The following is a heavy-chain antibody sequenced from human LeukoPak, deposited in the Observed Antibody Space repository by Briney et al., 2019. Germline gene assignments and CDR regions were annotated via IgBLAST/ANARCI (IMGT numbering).Heavy chain of an antibody. V-gene: IGHV1-69*13. J-gene: IGHJ4*02. CDR2: IIPIFGTA. CDR1: GGSFSSYA. Sequence: ASVKVSCKASGGSFSSYAISWVRQAPGQGLEWMGGIIPIFGTANYAQKFQGRVTITADESTSTAYMEPSSLRSEDTAVYYCARDESYTETYFDYWGQGTLVTVSS. D-gene: IGHD3-10*01. CDR3: ARDESYTETYFDY.